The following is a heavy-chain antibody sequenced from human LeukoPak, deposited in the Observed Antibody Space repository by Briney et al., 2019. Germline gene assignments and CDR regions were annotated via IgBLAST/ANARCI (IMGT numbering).Heavy chain of an antibody. CDR1: GFTFSEYE. CDR2: ISSGGTTI. D-gene: IGHD2-2*01. V-gene: IGHV3-48*03. CDR3: TRGLVV. Sequence: GGSLRLSCAASGFTFSEYEMNWVRRAPGKGLERVSDISSGGTTIFYADSVKGRFTISRDNAKNSLYLQMNSLRDEDTAIYYCTRGLVVWGQGALVTVSS. J-gene: IGHJ4*02.